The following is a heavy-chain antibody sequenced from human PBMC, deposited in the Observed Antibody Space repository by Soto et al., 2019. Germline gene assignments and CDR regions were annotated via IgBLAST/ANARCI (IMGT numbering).Heavy chain of an antibody. Sequence: VPLLESGGGLVQPGGSLRLSCAASGFTFGSYAMSWVRQAPGKGLEWVSLISGTGDSSEYANSVKGRFTISRDYSKTTVFLQMNSLRAEDTAVYFCAKDNGNYGSGSFSHWGQGTLVTVSS. CDR1: GFTFGSYA. CDR2: ISGTGDSS. V-gene: IGHV3-23*01. D-gene: IGHD3-10*01. J-gene: IGHJ4*02. CDR3: AKDNGNYGSGSFSH.